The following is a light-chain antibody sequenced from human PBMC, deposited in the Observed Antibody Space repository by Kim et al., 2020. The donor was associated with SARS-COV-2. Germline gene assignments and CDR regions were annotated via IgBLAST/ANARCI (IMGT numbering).Light chain of an antibody. J-gene: IGLJ1*01. Sequence: SITISCTGTSSDIGGYDYVSWYQQHPGKAPKLVIYDVCNRPSGVSNRFSGSKSGNTASLTISGLQAEDEADYYCSSYIVTNTCVFGTGTKVTVL. CDR2: DVC. CDR3: SSYIVTNTCV. CDR1: SSDIGGYDY. V-gene: IGLV2-14*03.